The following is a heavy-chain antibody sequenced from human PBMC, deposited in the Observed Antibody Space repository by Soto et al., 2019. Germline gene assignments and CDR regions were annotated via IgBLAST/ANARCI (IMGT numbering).Heavy chain of an antibody. D-gene: IGHD3-16*01. Sequence: QVQLVESGGGVVQPGRSLRLSCAASGFTFRDYGMHWVRQAPGKGLEWGALISYDGIKKYYADSVKGRFTISRDNSKNTLYLQMNSLRVEDTAVYYCTKDQGGFDSWGQGTLVTVSS. CDR1: GFTFRDYG. CDR3: TKDQGGFDS. J-gene: IGHJ4*02. V-gene: IGHV3-30*18. CDR2: ISYDGIKK.